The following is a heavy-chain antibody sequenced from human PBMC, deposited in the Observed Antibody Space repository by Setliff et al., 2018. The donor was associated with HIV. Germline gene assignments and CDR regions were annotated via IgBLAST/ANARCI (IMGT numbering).Heavy chain of an antibody. V-gene: IGHV3-23*01. CDR2: ISGSAGST. CDR3: AKPYRGSVVRDQGYMDV. Sequence: GGSLRLSCAVSGFTFSSYAMSWVRQAPGKGLEWVSAISGSAGSTYYADSVKGRFTISGDNSKNTLYLQMNSLRAEYTAVYYCAKPYRGSVVRDQGYMDVWGKGTTVTVSS. J-gene: IGHJ6*03. CDR1: GFTFSSYA. D-gene: IGHD3-10*01.